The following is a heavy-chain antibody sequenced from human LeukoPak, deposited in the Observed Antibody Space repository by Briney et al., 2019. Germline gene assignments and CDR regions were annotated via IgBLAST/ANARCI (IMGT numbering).Heavy chain of an antibody. V-gene: IGHV3-23*01. CDR3: VQEGPRGLAFDI. CDR1: GVTFSSYV. Sequence: PGGSLRLSCGASGVTFSSYVMRWVRQARGKGAEWVSGISGSGGGTYYADSVKGRFAISRDNSKNTLYLQMNSLRAEDTAVYYCVQEGPRGLAFDIWGQGTKVTVSS. CDR2: ISGSGGGT. J-gene: IGHJ3*02.